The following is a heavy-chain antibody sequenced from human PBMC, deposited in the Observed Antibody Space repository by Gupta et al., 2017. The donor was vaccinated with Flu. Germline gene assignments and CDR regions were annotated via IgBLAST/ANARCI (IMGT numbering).Heavy chain of an antibody. CDR1: GGSISSSSYY. CDR2: IYYSGNT. Sequence: QLLLQESGPGLVKPAETLSLTCIVSGGSISSSSYYWDWIRQPPGKGLEWVGSIYYSGNTYYNSSLESRVTISVDTSKNQFSLRLTSVTAADTAVYYCAGLGGYTYGGVVYWGQGALVIVSS. J-gene: IGHJ4*02. D-gene: IGHD5-18*01. CDR3: AGLGGYTYGGVVY. V-gene: IGHV4-39*01.